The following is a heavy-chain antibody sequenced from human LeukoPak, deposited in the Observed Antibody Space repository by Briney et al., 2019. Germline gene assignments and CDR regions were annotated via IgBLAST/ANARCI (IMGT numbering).Heavy chain of an antibody. CDR1: GAATTINY. CDR2: IYNYGST. V-gene: IGHV4-59*01. J-gene: IGHJ4*01. D-gene: IGHD4-17*01. Sequence: SETLSLTCTVYGAATTINYWAWIRQSPEKGLEWIGYIYNYGSTKYEPSLKSRVSISEDTAKNQFSLNLKSVTAADTAAYYCARGVGNVDSRHHDHWGHGILVTVSS. CDR3: ARGVGNVDSRHHDH.